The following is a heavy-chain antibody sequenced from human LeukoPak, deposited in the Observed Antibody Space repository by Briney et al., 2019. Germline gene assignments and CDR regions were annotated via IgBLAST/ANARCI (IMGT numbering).Heavy chain of an antibody. CDR2: ISGSGGST. J-gene: IGHJ4*02. D-gene: IGHD2-2*01. CDR1: GFPFSSYA. CDR3: AKDEVVVVPAAFGGPYDIS. Sequence: HPGGSLRLSCVVSGFPFSSYAMSWVRQAPGKGLEWVSAISGSGGSTYYADSVKGRFTISRDNSKNTLYLQMNSLRAEDTAVYYCAKDEVVVVPAAFGGPYDISWGQGTLVTVSS. V-gene: IGHV3-23*01.